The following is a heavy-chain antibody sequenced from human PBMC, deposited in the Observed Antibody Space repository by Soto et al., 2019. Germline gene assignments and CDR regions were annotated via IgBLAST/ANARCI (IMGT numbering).Heavy chain of an antibody. D-gene: IGHD2-8*02. Sequence: GGSLRLSCAASGFIFSSYSMHWVRQAPGKGLEWVALISFNTNDKYYADSVKGRFTISRDNSKNTLYLQMNSLRGEDTAVYYCARGSPHTGNFYFDYWGQGTLVTVSS. V-gene: IGHV3-30-3*01. J-gene: IGHJ4*02. CDR3: ARGSPHTGNFYFDY. CDR2: ISFNTNDK. CDR1: GFIFSSYS.